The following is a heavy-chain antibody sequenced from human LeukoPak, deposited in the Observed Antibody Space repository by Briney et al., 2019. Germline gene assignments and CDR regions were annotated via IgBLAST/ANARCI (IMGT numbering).Heavy chain of an antibody. D-gene: IGHD2-21*02. CDR2: ITGSGGTT. CDR3: AKAVVATDGAYRFDY. CDR1: GFTFSSYA. Sequence: GSLRLSCAASGFTFSSYAMTWVRQAPGKGLEWVSAITGSGGTTYYADSVKGRFTVSRDNPDNTLYLQMNSLRAEDTAVYYCAKAVVATDGAYRFDYWGQGTLVTVSS. V-gene: IGHV3-23*01. J-gene: IGHJ4*02.